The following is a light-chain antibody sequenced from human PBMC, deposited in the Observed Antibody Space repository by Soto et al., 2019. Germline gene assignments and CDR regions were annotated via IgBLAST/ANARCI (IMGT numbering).Light chain of an antibody. CDR1: SSNIGAGYD. V-gene: IGLV1-40*01. Sequence: QSVLTQPPSVSGCPGQRVTISCTWISSNIGAGYDVHWYQQLPGTAPKLLIFRNNNRPSGVPDRFSGSKSGTSASLAITGLQAEDEADYYCQSYDSSLSAYVFATGTKVTVL. CDR2: RNN. CDR3: QSYDSSLSAYV. J-gene: IGLJ1*01.